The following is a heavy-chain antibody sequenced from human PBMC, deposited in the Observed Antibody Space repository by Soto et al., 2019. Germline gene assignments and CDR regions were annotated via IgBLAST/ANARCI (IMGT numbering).Heavy chain of an antibody. V-gene: IGHV1-18*01. CDR3: ARVIPYCSSTSCRYDAFDI. J-gene: IGHJ3*02. Sequence: ASVKVSCKASGGTFSSYAISWVRQAPGQGLEWMGGIIPYNGNTNYAQKLQGRVTMTTDTSTSTAYMELRSLRSDDTAVYYCARVIPYCSSTSCRYDAFDIWGQGTMVTVSS. CDR1: GGTFSSYA. D-gene: IGHD2-2*01. CDR2: IIPYNGNT.